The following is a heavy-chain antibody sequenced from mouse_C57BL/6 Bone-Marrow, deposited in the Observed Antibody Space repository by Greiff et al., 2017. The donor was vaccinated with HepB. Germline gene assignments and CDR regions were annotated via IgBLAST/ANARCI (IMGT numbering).Heavy chain of an antibody. V-gene: IGHV5-4*01. CDR1: GFTFSSYA. CDR2: ISDGGSYT. J-gene: IGHJ2*01. CDR3: AREGNYGSRDY. D-gene: IGHD1-1*01. Sequence: EVQGVESGGGLVKPGGSLKLSCAASGFTFSSYAMSWVRQTPEKRLEWVATISDGGSYTYYPDNVKGRFTISRDNAKNNLYLQMSHLKSEDTAMYYCAREGNYGSRDYWGQGTTRTVSS.